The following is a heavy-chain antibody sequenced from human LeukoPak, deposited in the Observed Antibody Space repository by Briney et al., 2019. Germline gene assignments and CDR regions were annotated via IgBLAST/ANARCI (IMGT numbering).Heavy chain of an antibody. CDR1: GFTFSSYG. CDR3: AEDDPMAGDAFDI. D-gene: IGHD5-24*01. CDR2: ISYDGSNK. J-gene: IGHJ3*02. Sequence: GGSLRLSCAASGFTFSSYGMHWVRQAPGKGLEWVAVISYDGSNKYYADSVKGRFTISRDNSKNTLYLQMNSLRAEDTAVYYCAEDDPMAGDAFDIWGQGTMVTVSS. V-gene: IGHV3-30*18.